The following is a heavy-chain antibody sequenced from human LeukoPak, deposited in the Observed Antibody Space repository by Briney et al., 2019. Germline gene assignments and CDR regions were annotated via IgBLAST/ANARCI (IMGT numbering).Heavy chain of an antibody. Sequence: GGSLRLSCAASGFTFSSYAMHWVRQAPGKGLEWVAVISYDGSNKCYADSVKGRFTISRDNSKNTLYLQMNSLRAEDTAVYYCARVPGYDSSGYFDYWGQGTLVTVSS. D-gene: IGHD3-22*01. CDR3: ARVPGYDSSGYFDY. CDR1: GFTFSSYA. CDR2: ISYDGSNK. J-gene: IGHJ4*02. V-gene: IGHV3-30*04.